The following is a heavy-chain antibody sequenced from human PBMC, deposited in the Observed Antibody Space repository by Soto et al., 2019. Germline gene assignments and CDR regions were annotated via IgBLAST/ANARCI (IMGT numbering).Heavy chain of an antibody. V-gene: IGHV3-30-3*01. D-gene: IGHD6-6*01. CDR2: ISYDGSNK. Sequence: QVQLVESGGGVVQPGRSLRLSCAASGFTFSSYAMHWVRQAPGKGLEWVAVISYDGSNKYYAHSVKGRFTISRDNSKNKLYLQMNSLRAENTAVYYCASPPYGIAALGAPGPPYWGQGTLVTVSS. CDR3: ASPPYGIAALGAPGPPY. J-gene: IGHJ4*02. CDR1: GFTFSSYA.